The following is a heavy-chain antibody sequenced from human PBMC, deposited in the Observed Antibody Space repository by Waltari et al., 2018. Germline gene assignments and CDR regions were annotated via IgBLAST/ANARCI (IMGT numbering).Heavy chain of an antibody. CDR2: INHSGST. Sequence: QVQLQQWGAGLLKPSETLSLTCAVYSGSFSGYYWSWIRQPPGKGLEWIGEINHSGSTNYNPSLKSRITISVDTSKNQFSLKLSSVTAADTAVYYCARRFGESYPWDYYYGMDVWGQGTTVTVSS. J-gene: IGHJ6*02. V-gene: IGHV4-34*01. CDR1: SGSFSGYY. D-gene: IGHD3-10*01. CDR3: ARRFGESYPWDYYYGMDV.